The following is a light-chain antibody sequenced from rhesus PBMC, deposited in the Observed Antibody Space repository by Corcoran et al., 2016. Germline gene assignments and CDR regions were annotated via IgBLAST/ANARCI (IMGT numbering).Light chain of an antibody. J-gene: IGKJ2*01. V-gene: IGKV1-74*01. CDR2: KAS. CDR3: QHGYGTPYS. Sequence: DIQMTQSPSSLSASVGDRVTITCRASENVNNYLNWYQQKPGKAPKLLIYKASTLQSGVPSRFSGIGSGTDYTFTISSLQPEGVATYYCQHGYGTPYSFGQGTKVEIK. CDR1: ENVNNY.